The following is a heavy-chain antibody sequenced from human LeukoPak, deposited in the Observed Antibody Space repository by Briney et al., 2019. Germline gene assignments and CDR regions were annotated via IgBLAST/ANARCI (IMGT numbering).Heavy chain of an antibody. Sequence: ASVKVSCKASGGTFSSYGISWVRQAPGQGLEWMGWISAYNGNTNYAQKLQGRVTMTTDTSTSTAYMELRSLRSDDTAVYYCARDVVVVPAAMWGYYGMGVWGQGTTVTVSS. D-gene: IGHD2-2*01. V-gene: IGHV1-18*01. J-gene: IGHJ6*02. CDR2: ISAYNGNT. CDR1: GGTFSSYG. CDR3: ARDVVVVPAAMWGYYGMGV.